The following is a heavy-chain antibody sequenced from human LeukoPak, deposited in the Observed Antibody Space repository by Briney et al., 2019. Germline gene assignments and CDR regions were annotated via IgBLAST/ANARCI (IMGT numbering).Heavy chain of an antibody. CDR1: GFTFSSYS. Sequence: PGGSLRLSCAASGFTFSSYSVNWVRQAPGKGLEWVSYISSSSSTIYYADSVKGRFTISRDNAKNSLYLQMNSLRDEDTAVYYCARETDYYGSGSYYRNLFDYWGQGTLVTVSS. CDR2: ISSSSSTI. V-gene: IGHV3-48*02. CDR3: ARETDYYGSGSYYRNLFDY. D-gene: IGHD3-10*01. J-gene: IGHJ4*02.